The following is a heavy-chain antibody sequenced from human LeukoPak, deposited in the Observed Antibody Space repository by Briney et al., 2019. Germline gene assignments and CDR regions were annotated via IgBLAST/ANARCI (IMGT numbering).Heavy chain of an antibody. D-gene: IGHD6-19*01. J-gene: IGHJ4*02. CDR3: AREIAEYSSGWRYFEY. Sequence: TGGSLRLSCAASGFTFSDYYMSWIRQAPGKGLEWVSSISSSSSYIYYADSVKGRITISRDNAKNSLYLQMNSLRAEDTAVYYCAREIAEYSSGWRYFEYWGQGTLVTVSS. V-gene: IGHV3-11*06. CDR2: ISSSSSYI. CDR1: GFTFSDYY.